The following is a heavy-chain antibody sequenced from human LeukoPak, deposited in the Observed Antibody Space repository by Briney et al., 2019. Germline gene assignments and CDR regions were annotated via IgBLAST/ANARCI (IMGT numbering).Heavy chain of an antibody. CDR3: ARDHESLITMVRGATNWFDP. D-gene: IGHD3-10*01. CDR2: IYTSGST. J-gene: IGHJ5*02. Sequence: SETLSLTCTVSGGFISSYYWSWIRQPAGKGLERIGRIYTSGSTNYNPSLKSRVTMSDDTSRNQFSLKLSSVTAADTAVYYCARDHESLITMVRGATNWFDPWGQGTLFTVSS. CDR1: GGFISSYY. V-gene: IGHV4-4*07.